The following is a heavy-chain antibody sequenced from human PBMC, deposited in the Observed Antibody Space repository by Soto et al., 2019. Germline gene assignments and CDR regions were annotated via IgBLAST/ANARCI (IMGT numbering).Heavy chain of an antibody. J-gene: IGHJ4*02. CDR3: AKLYYYGSGRGYFDY. D-gene: IGHD3-10*01. Sequence: EVQLLESGGGLVQPGGSLRLSCAASGFTFGNYGMSWVRQAPGKGLEWVSVISGSGGGTYYADSVKGRFTISRDNSKSTLYLRMSSLTAEDTAVYYCAKLYYYGSGRGYFDYWGQGTLVTVSS. V-gene: IGHV3-23*01. CDR2: ISGSGGGT. CDR1: GFTFGNYG.